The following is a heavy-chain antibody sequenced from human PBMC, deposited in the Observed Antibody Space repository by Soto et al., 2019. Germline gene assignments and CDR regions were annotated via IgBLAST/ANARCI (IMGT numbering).Heavy chain of an antibody. CDR1: GGSISSGDYY. Sequence: SETLSLTCTVSGGSISSGDYYWSWIRQPPGKGLEWIGYIYYSGSTHYNPSLKSRVTISVDTSKNQFSLKLSSVTAADTAVYYCARYCSSTSCYLGPVDAFDIWGQGTMVTVSS. D-gene: IGHD2-2*01. CDR3: ARYCSSTSCYLGPVDAFDI. J-gene: IGHJ3*02. CDR2: IYYSGST. V-gene: IGHV4-30-4*01.